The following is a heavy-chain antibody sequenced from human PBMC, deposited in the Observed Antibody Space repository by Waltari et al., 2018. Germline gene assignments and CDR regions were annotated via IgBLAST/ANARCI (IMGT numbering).Heavy chain of an antibody. CDR2: INHSGST. CDR1: GGSFSGYY. V-gene: IGHV4-34*01. CDR3: ARAYYDFWSGRNWFDP. Sequence: QVQLQQWGAGLLKPPETLSLTCAVYGGSFSGYYWSWIRQPPGKVLEWIGEINHSGSTNYNPSLKSRVTISVDTSKNQFSLKLSSVTAADTAVYYCARAYYDFWSGRNWFDPWGQGTLVTVSS. D-gene: IGHD3-3*01. J-gene: IGHJ5*02.